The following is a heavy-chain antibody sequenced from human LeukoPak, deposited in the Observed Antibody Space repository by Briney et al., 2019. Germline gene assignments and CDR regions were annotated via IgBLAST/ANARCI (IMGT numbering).Heavy chain of an antibody. V-gene: IGHV3-74*01. CDR2: INSDGSST. J-gene: IGHJ4*02. CDR3: ARDHEFLRFLDY. Sequence: GGSLRLSCAASGFTFSSYWMHWVRQAPGKGLVWVSRINSDGSSTSYADSVKGRFTVSRDNAKNTSYLQMNSRRAEDTAVYYCARDHEFLRFLDYWGQGTLVTVSS. CDR1: GFTFSSYW. D-gene: IGHD3-10*01.